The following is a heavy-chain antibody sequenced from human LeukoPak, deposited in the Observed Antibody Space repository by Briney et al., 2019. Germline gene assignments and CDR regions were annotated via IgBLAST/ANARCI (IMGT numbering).Heavy chain of an antibody. J-gene: IGHJ4*02. Sequence: SVKVSCKASGGTFSSSAISWVRQAPGQGLEWMGGIIPIFGTANYAQKFQGRVTITTDESTSTAYMELSSLRSEDTAVYYCARGTYYYDSSGYYCDYWGQGTLVTVSS. CDR1: GGTFSSSA. D-gene: IGHD3-22*01. V-gene: IGHV1-69*05. CDR2: IIPIFGTA. CDR3: ARGTYYYDSSGYYCDY.